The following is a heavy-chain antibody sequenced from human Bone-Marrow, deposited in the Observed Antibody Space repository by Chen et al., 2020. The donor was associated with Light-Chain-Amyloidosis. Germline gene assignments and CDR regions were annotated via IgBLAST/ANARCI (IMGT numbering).Heavy chain of an antibody. J-gene: IGHJ4*02. CDR2: INYGGST. CDR1: GGSLRGYY. Sequence: QVQLQQWGAGLLKPSETLSLTCGVNGGSLRGYYWSWIRQPPGKGLEWIGEINYGGSTNYNPSLKSRLTISVDRSKNQFSLNLNSVTAADTAVYYCVRTSGTSGSQGLPDYWGQGTLVTVSS. D-gene: IGHD1-26*01. CDR3: VRTSGTSGSQGLPDY. V-gene: IGHV4-34*01.